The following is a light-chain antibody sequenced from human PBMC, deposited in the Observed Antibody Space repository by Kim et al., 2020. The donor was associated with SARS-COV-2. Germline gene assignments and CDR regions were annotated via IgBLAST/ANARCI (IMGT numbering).Light chain of an antibody. J-gene: IGLJ1*01. Sequence: SYELTQPPSVSVAPGEAAKIPCAGNNIGNKNVQWYQQKAGQAPVLVISHDSDRPSEIPDRFSGSNSENTATLTISRVEAGDEADYYCQGWDGSTDHYVFG. CDR2: HDS. V-gene: IGLV3-21*04. CDR3: QGWDGSTDHYV. CDR1: NIGNKN.